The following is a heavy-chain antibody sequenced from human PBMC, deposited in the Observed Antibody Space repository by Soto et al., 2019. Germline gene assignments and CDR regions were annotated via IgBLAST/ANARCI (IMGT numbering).Heavy chain of an antibody. V-gene: IGHV3-30*18. D-gene: IGHD6-19*01. Sequence: QVQVVESGGGVVQPGRSLRLSCAASGFTLSCCGMHWVRQAPGKGLEWVGVITYDGSEIHYGDSVKGRFTISRDSSENTVYLQMNSLRVEDSAVYYCAKEQSSGFYRVVDYWVQGTVVTVSP. CDR3: AKEQSSGFYRVVDY. CDR2: ITYDGSEI. J-gene: IGHJ4*02. CDR1: GFTLSCCG.